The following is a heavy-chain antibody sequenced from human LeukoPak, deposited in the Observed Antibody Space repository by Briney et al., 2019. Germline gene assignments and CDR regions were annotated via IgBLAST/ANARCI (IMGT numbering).Heavy chain of an antibody. D-gene: IGHD1-26*01. CDR1: GGSISSGDYY. CDR2: IYYSGST. Sequence: SETLSLTCTVSGGSISSGDYYWSWIRQPPGKGLEWIGYIYYSGSTYYNPSLKSRVTISVDTSKNQFSLKLSSVTAADTAVYYCASASGSSRTFDIWGQGTMVTVSS. J-gene: IGHJ3*02. V-gene: IGHV4-30-4*02. CDR3: ASASGSSRTFDI.